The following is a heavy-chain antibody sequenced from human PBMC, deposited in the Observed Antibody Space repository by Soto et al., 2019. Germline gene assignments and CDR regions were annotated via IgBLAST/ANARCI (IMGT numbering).Heavy chain of an antibody. Sequence: PSETLSLTCNVSGGPLTTYFWSWVRLSPGKGLEWIGDIYHLGTTNYNPSLKSRATLSVDKSKNQFSLKLTSVTAADTAVYFCARTGKFYYYDTSGLPFDPWGPGILVTVSS. CDR3: ARTGKFYYYDTSGLPFDP. D-gene: IGHD3-22*01. J-gene: IGHJ5*02. V-gene: IGHV4-4*02. CDR1: GGPLTTYF. CDR2: IYHLGTT.